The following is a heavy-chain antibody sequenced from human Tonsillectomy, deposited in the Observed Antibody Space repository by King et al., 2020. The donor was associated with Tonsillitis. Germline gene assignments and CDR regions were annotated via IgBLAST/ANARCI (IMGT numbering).Heavy chain of an antibody. V-gene: IGHV3-23*01. Sequence: VPLLASWVVLVPPWVSLRLSFAASGFTIRRYSMRWVRQSPWPGLEWVSAVDGSKTYYADSVKGRFPISRDKSKNQLYLQMTSLRAEETAKEGCAKEGATGKTPGGDAGGKGTGGT. CDR1: GFTIRRYS. J-gene: IGHJ5*02. D-gene: IGHD1-26*01. CDR2: VDGSKT. CDR3: AKEGATGKTPGGDA.